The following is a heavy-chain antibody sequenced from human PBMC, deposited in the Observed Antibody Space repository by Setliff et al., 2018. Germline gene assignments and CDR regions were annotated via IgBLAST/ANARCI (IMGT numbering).Heavy chain of an antibody. CDR2: TYYGGST. Sequence: PSETLSLTCTVSGGSISSYYWAWIRQPPGKGLEWIVSTYYGGSTYYNPSLKSRVTMSVDTSKSQFSLKLTSVTAADTAVYYCARAPRYFDSTGSYFDFWGQGTLVTVSS. J-gene: IGHJ4*02. CDR3: ARAPRYFDSTGSYFDF. CDR1: GGSISSYY. V-gene: IGHV4-39*07. D-gene: IGHD3-22*01.